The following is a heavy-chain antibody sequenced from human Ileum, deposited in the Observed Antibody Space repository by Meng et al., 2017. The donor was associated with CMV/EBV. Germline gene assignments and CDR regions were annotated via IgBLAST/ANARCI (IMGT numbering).Heavy chain of an antibody. D-gene: IGHD3-3*01. Sequence: VYDGSFSDIYWTWVRQSPEKGLEWIGEIHHNGKTNYNPSLKSRVTISLRTSANQFSLEVTSVTAADTAVYYCAIRGCGYYPYFFDSWGQGTLVTVSS. V-gene: IGHV4-34*01. CDR2: IHHNGKT. CDR3: AIRGCGYYPYFFDS. J-gene: IGHJ4*02. CDR1: DGSFSDIY.